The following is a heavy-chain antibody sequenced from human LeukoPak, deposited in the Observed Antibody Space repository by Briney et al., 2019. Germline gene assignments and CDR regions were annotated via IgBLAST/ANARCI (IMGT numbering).Heavy chain of an antibody. CDR2: ISYDGSNK. Sequence: GGSLRLSCAASGFTFSSYAMHWVRQAPGKGLEWVAVISYDGSNKYYADSVKGRFTISRDNSKNTLYLQMNSLRAEDMAVYYCAKERGFRNSGFDYWGQGILVTVSS. J-gene: IGHJ4*02. D-gene: IGHD1-1*01. CDR3: AKERGFRNSGFDY. V-gene: IGHV3-30-3*01. CDR1: GFTFSSYA.